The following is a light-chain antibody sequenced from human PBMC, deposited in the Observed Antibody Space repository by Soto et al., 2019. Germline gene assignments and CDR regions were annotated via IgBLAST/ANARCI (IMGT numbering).Light chain of an antibody. Sequence: DIQMTQSPSSLSASVGDRVTITCRASQDISNFLAWFQQKPGKAPKSLIYDASTLHSGVQSKFSGSGSGTDFTLTISSLQPEDFATYYCQQYNSYPLTFGGGTKVEIK. J-gene: IGKJ4*01. CDR1: QDISNF. V-gene: IGKV1-16*02. CDR3: QQYNSYPLT. CDR2: DAS.